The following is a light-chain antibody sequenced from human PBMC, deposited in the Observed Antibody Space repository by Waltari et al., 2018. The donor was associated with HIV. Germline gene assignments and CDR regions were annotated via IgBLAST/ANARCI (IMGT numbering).Light chain of an antibody. CDR2: RSE. J-gene: IGLJ3*02. Sequence: QSVLTQAPSVSRPPGQRVIMSCSGSASNIGNNFVSWFQQVSGTAPRLVISRSEQRPSGVPDRISAAKAGASATLAITGLQSGDEAVYFCASWDDNLSHWVFGGGTKVTV. CDR1: ASNIGNNF. V-gene: IGLV1-47*01. CDR3: ASWDDNLSHWV.